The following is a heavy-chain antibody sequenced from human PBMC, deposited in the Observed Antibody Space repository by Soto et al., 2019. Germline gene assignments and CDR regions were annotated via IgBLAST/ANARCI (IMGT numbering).Heavy chain of an antibody. V-gene: IGHV4-59*01. D-gene: IGHD1-7*01. Sequence: PSETLSLTCTVSCGSISSYYWSWIRQPPGKGLEWIGYIYYSGNTNYNPSLKSRVTISVDTSKNQFSLKLSSVTAADTAVYYCGRGEVDRYNWNYRFDYWGQGTLVTVSS. CDR1: CGSISSYY. CDR2: IYYSGNT. CDR3: GRGEVDRYNWNYRFDY. J-gene: IGHJ4*02.